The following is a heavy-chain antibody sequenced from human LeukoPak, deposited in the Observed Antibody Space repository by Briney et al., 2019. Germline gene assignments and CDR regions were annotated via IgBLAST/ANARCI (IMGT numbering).Heavy chain of an antibody. Sequence: SETLSLTCTVSGGSISSYYWSWLRQPPGKGLEGIGYIYYSGSTNYNPSLKSRVTISVDTSKTQFSLKLSSVTAADTAVYYCARRSTKGYSSSWYNWFDPWGQGTLVTVSS. J-gene: IGHJ5*02. CDR2: IYYSGST. CDR1: GGSISSYY. D-gene: IGHD6-13*01. CDR3: ARRSTKGYSSSWYNWFDP. V-gene: IGHV4-59*08.